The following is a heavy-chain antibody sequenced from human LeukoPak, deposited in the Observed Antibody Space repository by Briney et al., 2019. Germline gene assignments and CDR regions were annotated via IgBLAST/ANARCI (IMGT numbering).Heavy chain of an antibody. D-gene: IGHD6-13*01. Sequence: ASVKVSCKASGYTFTSYGISWVRQAPGQGLEWLGWISVYNVNTNYAQKFQGRVTMTTDTSTSTVYMGVRGLRSDDTAMYYCARDVGITVADSFDPWGQGTLVTVSS. J-gene: IGHJ5*02. CDR1: GYTFTSYG. V-gene: IGHV1-18*01. CDR3: ARDVGITVADSFDP. CDR2: ISVYNVNT.